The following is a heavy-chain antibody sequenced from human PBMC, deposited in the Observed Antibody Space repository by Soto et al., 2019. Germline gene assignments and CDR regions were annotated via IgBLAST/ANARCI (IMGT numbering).Heavy chain of an antibody. CDR1: GGTFSSYT. CDR3: ARAGSSGWEHAFDY. J-gene: IGHJ4*02. D-gene: IGHD6-19*01. CDR2: IIPILGIA. Sequence: QVQLVQSGAEVKKPGSSVKVSSKASGGTFSSYTISWVRQAPGQGLEWMGRIIPILGIANYAQKFQGRVTITADKSTSTAYMELSSLRSEDTAVYYCARAGSSGWEHAFDYWGQGTLVTVSS. V-gene: IGHV1-69*02.